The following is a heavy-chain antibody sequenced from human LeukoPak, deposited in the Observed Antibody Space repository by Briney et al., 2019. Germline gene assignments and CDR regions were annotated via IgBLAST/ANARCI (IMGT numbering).Heavy chain of an antibody. CDR1: GFTFSSYW. CDR2: IKPDGRDK. CDR3: ASWEASTNY. J-gene: IGHJ4*02. D-gene: IGHD1-26*01. V-gene: IGHV3-7*01. Sequence: QTGGSLRLSCAASGFTFSSYWMSWVRQAPGKGLEWVATIKPDGRDKYYVDSVKGRFTMSRDNGKNSVYLQMNSLRAEDTAVYYCASWEASTNYWGQGTLVTVSS.